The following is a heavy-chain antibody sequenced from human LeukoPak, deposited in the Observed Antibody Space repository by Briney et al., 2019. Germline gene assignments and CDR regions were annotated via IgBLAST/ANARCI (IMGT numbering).Heavy chain of an antibody. Sequence: PGGALRLSCAASGSTFSSYAISWVRQAPGKGLEWVSAISGRGTGTYYLDSVKGRFTISRDISNNTLYPQMTSPRAADTTVYSCATVRCGGDCYSTHAAFAIWSQGTMVTVSS. J-gene: IGHJ3*02. CDR1: GSTFSSYA. V-gene: IGHV3-23*01. CDR3: ATVRCGGDCYSTHAAFAI. CDR2: ISGRGTGT. D-gene: IGHD2-21*02.